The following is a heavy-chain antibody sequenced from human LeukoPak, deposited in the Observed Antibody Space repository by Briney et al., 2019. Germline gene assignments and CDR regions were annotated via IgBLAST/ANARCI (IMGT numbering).Heavy chain of an antibody. Sequence: ASVKVSCKASGYTFTSYYMHWVRQAPGQGLEWMGIINPSGGSTSYAQKFQGRVTLTEDTSTDTSYMELTSLTFEDTAIYYCATAEQWLYDYWGQGTLVTVSS. J-gene: IGHJ4*02. CDR1: GYTFTSYY. CDR3: ATAEQWLYDY. V-gene: IGHV1-46*01. D-gene: IGHD6-19*01. CDR2: INPSGGST.